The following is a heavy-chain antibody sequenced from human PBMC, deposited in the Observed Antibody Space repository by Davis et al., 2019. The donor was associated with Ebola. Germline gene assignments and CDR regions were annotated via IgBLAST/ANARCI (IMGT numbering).Heavy chain of an antibody. CDR2: ISSSSSYI. CDR1: GFTFSSYS. CDR3: AREPYYGSGSGG. V-gene: IGHV3-21*01. Sequence: GESLKISCAASGFTFSSYSMNWVRQAPGKGLEWVSSISSSSSYIYCADSVKGRFTISRDNAKNSLYLQMNSLRAEDTAVYYCAREPYYGSGSGGWGQGTLVTVSS. J-gene: IGHJ4*02. D-gene: IGHD3-10*01.